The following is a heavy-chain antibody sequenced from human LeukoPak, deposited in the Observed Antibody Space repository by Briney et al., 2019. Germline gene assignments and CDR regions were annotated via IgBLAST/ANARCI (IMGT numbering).Heavy chain of an antibody. V-gene: IGHV1-8*01. CDR2: MNPNSGNT. D-gene: IGHD6-6*01. J-gene: IGHJ4*02. Sequence: EWMAWMNPNSGNTGYAQKFQGRVTMTRNTSISTAYMELSSLRSEDTAVYYCARGWIAALDYWGQGTLVTVSS. CDR3: ARGWIAALDY.